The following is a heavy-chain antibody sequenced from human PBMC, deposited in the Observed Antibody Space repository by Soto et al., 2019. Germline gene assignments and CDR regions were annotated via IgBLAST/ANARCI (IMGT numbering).Heavy chain of an antibody. CDR3: ARAQYNWNARDYYYGMDV. CDR2: IIPIFGTA. CDR1: GGTFSSYA. D-gene: IGHD1-20*01. J-gene: IGHJ6*02. V-gene: IGHV1-69*06. Sequence: VASVKVSCKASGGTFSSYAISWVRQAPGQGLEWMGGIIPIFGTANYAQKFQGRVTITADKSTSTAYMELSSLRSEDTAVYYCARAQYNWNARDYYYGMDVWGPRPTVTVS.